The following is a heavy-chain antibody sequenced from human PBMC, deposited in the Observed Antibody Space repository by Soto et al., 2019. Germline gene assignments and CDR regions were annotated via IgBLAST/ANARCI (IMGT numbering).Heavy chain of an antibody. CDR2: IYHSGST. D-gene: IGHD6-19*01. V-gene: IGHV4-30-2*01. CDR3: ARDAGIAVAGPFFDY. CDR1: GGSISSGGYS. Sequence: SETLSLTCAVSGGSISSGGYSWSWIRQPPGKGLEWIGYIYHSGSTYYNPSLKSRVTISVDRSKNQFSLKLSSVTAADTAVYYCARDAGIAVAGPFFDYWGRETLVT. J-gene: IGHJ4*02.